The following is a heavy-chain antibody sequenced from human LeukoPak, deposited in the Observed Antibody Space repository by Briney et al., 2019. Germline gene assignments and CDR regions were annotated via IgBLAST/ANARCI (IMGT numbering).Heavy chain of an antibody. Sequence: PGGSLRLSCAASGFTFSSYGMHWVRQAPGKGLEWVAVIWYDGSNKYYADSVKGRFTISRDNSKNTLYLQMNSLRAEDTAVYYCAIERIAARPGGYWGQGTLVTVSS. CDR3: AIERIAARPGGY. D-gene: IGHD6-6*01. V-gene: IGHV3-33*01. CDR1: GFTFSSYG. CDR2: IWYDGSNK. J-gene: IGHJ4*02.